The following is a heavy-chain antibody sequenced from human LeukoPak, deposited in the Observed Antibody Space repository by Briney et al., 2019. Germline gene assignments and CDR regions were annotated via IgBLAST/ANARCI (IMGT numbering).Heavy chain of an antibody. V-gene: IGHV3-21*01. J-gene: IGHJ4*02. CDR1: GFTFSSYS. CDR2: ISSSSSYI. D-gene: IGHD5-24*01. Sequence: GGSLRLSFTASGFTFSSYSMNWVRQAPGKGLEWVSSISSSSSYIYYADSVKGRFTISRDNAKNSLYLQMNSLRAEDTAVYYCARDRRDGYNYAPFEDYWGQGTLVTVSS. CDR3: ARDRRDGYNYAPFEDY.